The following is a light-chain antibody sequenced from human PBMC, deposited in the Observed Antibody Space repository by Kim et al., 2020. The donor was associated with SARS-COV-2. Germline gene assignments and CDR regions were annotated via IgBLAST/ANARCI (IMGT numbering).Light chain of an antibody. J-gene: IGLJ1*01. Sequence: GQSITISCTGTSSAVGYYNSVSWYPQHPGKAPKLIMYDVSERASGVSNRFSGSQSGNTASLTISGLRAEDEADYYCSSHTTSSTYVFGSGTKVTVL. CDR3: SSHTTSSTYV. CDR1: SSAVGYYNS. CDR2: DVS. V-gene: IGLV2-14*03.